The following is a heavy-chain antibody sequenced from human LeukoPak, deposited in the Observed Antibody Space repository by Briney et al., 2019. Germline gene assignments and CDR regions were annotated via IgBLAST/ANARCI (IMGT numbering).Heavy chain of an antibody. J-gene: IGHJ4*02. V-gene: IGHV3-53*01. CDR1: GYTFTSYY. CDR3: ARAGSGYFDY. CDR2: IYSGGST. Sequence: SCKTSGYTFTSYYIHWVRQAPGKGLEWVSVIYSGGSTYYADSVKGRFTISRDNSKNTLYLQMNSLRAEDTAVYYCARAGSGYFDYWGQGTLVTVSS. D-gene: IGHD3-3*01.